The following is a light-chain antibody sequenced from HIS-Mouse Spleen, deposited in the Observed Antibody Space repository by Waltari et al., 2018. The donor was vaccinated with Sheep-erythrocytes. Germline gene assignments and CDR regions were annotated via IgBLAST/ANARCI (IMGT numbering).Light chain of an antibody. CDR1: ASPKKY. CDR3: QAWDSSTAWV. J-gene: IGLJ3*02. V-gene: IGLV3-1*01. Sequence: SYELTQPPSVSVSPGQTARITCSGDASPKKYAYWYQQKSGQAPVLVIYQDSKRPSGIPERFSGSNSGNTATLTISGTQAMDEADYYCQAWDSSTAWVFGGGTKLTVL. CDR2: QDS.